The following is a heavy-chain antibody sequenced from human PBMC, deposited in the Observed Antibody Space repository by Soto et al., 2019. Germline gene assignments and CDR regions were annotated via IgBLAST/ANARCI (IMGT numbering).Heavy chain of an antibody. V-gene: IGHV1-18*01. Sequence: QVQLVQSGAEVKKPGASVKVSCKASGYTFTSYGISWVRQAPGQGLEWMGWISAYNGNTNYAQKLQGRVTMTTDRSTSTAYMELRSLLSDDTAVYYCARVYCTNGVCSPFDYWGQGTLVTVSS. J-gene: IGHJ4*02. CDR3: ARVYCTNGVCSPFDY. CDR1: GYTFTSYG. CDR2: ISAYNGNT. D-gene: IGHD2-8*01.